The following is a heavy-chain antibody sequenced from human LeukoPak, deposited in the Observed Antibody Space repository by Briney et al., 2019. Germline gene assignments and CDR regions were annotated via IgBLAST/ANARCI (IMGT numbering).Heavy chain of an antibody. D-gene: IGHD3-10*01. CDR1: GGSISSGSYY. Sequence: PSETLSLTCTVSGGSISSGSYYWSWIRQPPGKGLEWIGEINHSGSTNYNPSLKSRVTISVDTSKNQFSLKLSSVTAADTAVYYCARREWFGWTIPVKYYMDVWGKGTTVTISS. J-gene: IGHJ6*03. CDR2: INHSGST. CDR3: ARREWFGWTIPVKYYMDV. V-gene: IGHV4-39*07.